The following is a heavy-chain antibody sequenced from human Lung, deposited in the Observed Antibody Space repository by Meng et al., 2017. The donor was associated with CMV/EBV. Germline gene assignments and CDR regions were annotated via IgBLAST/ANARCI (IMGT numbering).Heavy chain of an antibody. Sequence: SXTXSLXCTVSGGSISSSSYYWGWIRQPPGKGLEWIGSIYYSGSTYYNPSLKSRVTISVDTSKNQFSLKLSSVTDADTTVYYCARQGSVYYYDSSGQSPEYWXQGNXVTVSS. D-gene: IGHD3-22*01. CDR1: GGSISSSSYY. CDR2: IYYSGST. V-gene: IGHV4-39*01. J-gene: IGHJ4*02. CDR3: ARQGSVYYYDSSGQSPEY.